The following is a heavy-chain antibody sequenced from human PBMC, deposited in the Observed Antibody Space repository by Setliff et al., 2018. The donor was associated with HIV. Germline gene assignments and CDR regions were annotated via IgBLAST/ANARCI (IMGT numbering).Heavy chain of an antibody. CDR1: GFTFNDAW. J-gene: IGHJ4*02. CDR3: TTKGRDVYTLEAPG. Sequence: GGSLRLSCATSGFTFNDAWMNWVRQAPGKGLEWVGGIKSKTDGGTTDYAAPAKGRFTISRDDSKNMLYLQMNSLETEDTAVYYCTTKGRDVYTLEAPGWGQGTLVTVSS. CDR2: IKSKTDGGTT. D-gene: IGHD2-15*01. V-gene: IGHV3-15*01.